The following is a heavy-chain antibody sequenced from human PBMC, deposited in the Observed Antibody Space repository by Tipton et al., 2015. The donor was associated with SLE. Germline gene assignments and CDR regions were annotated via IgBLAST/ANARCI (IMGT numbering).Heavy chain of an antibody. Sequence: TLSLTCTVSGGSIGNNQWSWIRQPAGGGLEWIGRVYNSGTSRYKPSLKSRVVVAMDASKNQVSLKLRSVTAADTAVYYCARDLGSLWSRYGLDIWGQGTTVTVSS. J-gene: IGHJ6*02. V-gene: IGHV4-4*07. CDR1: GGSIGNNQ. CDR2: VYNSGTS. CDR3: ARDLGSLWSRYGLDI. D-gene: IGHD2-21*01.